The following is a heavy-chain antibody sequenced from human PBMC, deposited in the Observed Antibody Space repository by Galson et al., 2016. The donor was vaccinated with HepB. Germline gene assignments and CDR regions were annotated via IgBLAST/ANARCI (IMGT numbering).Heavy chain of an antibody. CDR1: GFTFSSYE. CDR2: ITGGGDVI. J-gene: IGHJ4*02. V-gene: IGHV3-48*03. Sequence: SLRLSCAASGFTFSSYEMNWVRQAPGKGLEWVSVITGGGDVILYADSVRGRFTISRDNAKNSLYLQMNSLRAEDTAVYYCARPFMTVANTRGFDSWGQGTLVTVSS. CDR3: ARPFMTVANTRGFDS. D-gene: IGHD6-19*01.